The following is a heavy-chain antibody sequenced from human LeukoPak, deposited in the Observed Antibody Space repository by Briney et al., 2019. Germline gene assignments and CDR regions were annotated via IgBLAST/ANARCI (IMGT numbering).Heavy chain of an antibody. Sequence: SETLSLTCTVSGGSISSSSYYWGWIRQPPGKGLELIGSIYYTGSTYYNPSLQSRVTISVDTSKNQFSLKLSSVTAADTAVYYCARSTVPTWVGDFDYWGQGTLVTVSS. V-gene: IGHV4-39*01. J-gene: IGHJ4*02. CDR3: ARSTVPTWVGDFDY. CDR1: GGSISSSSYY. CDR2: IYYTGST. D-gene: IGHD4-17*01.